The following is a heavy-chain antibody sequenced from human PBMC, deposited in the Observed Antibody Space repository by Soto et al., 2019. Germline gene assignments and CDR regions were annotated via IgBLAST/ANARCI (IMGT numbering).Heavy chain of an antibody. CDR3: ARETGYDYFDY. CDR1: GYTFANDA. CDR2: INAGNGNT. J-gene: IGHJ4*02. Sequence: QVQLVQSGAEVKKPGASVKVSCKASGYTFANDAMHWVRQAPGQRLEWMGWINAGNGNTKYSQKFQGRVTITRDTSASTAYMELSSLRSEDTAVYYCARETGYDYFDYWGQGALVTVSS. V-gene: IGHV1-3*01. D-gene: IGHD5-12*01.